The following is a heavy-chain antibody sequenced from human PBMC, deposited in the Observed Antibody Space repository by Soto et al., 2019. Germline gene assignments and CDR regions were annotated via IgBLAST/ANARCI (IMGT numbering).Heavy chain of an antibody. CDR2: IWYDGSNK. CDR3: ARDRGLRNIVVVPAAIYYYYMDV. J-gene: IGHJ6*03. D-gene: IGHD2-2*01. V-gene: IGHV3-33*01. CDR1: GFTFSSYG. Sequence: GGSLRLSCAASGFTFSSYGMHWVRQAPGKGLEWVAVIWYDGSNKYYAGSVKGRFTISRDNSKNTLYLQMNSLRAEDTAVYYCARDRGLRNIVVVPAAIYYYYMDVWGKGTTVTVSS.